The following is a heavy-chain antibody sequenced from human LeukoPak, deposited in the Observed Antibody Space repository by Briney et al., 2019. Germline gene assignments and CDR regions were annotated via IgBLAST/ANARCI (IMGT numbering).Heavy chain of an antibody. V-gene: IGHV3-74*01. D-gene: IGHD2-8*02. CDR1: GFTFRSYW. CDR2: INSDGGTT. Sequence: GGSLRLSCAASGFTFRSYWMHWVRRAPGKGLVWVSRINSDGGTTNYADSVKGRFTISRDNAKNTLYLQMNSLRAEDTAVFYCARGYCTGGTCYFDYWGRGTLVTVSS. J-gene: IGHJ4*02. CDR3: ARGYCTGGTCYFDY.